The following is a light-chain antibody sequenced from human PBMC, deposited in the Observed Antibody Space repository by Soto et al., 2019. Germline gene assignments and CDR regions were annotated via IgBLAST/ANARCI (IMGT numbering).Light chain of an antibody. Sequence: DMQMTQSPSSLSASVGDRVTITCRASQRITNYLNWYQQKPGKAPKLLISAASSLQSGVPSRFSGSGSGTDFTLTISNLQAEDFAPYYCQESFTSFGTFGQGTNVEIK. CDR1: QRITNY. V-gene: IGKV1-39*01. CDR2: AAS. J-gene: IGKJ1*01. CDR3: QESFTSFGT.